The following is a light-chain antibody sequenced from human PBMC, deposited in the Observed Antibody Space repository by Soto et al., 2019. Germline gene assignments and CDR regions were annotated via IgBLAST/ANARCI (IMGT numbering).Light chain of an antibody. V-gene: IGLV1-44*01. CDR2: NNN. J-gene: IGLJ2*01. Sequence: QSVLTQPPSASGTPGQRVTISCSGSTSNIGSNNVNWYQHLPGTAPKLLIYNNNQRPSGVTDRFSGSKSGTSASLAISGRQSEDEADYYCAAWDDSVQGVVFGGGTKLTVL. CDR1: TSNIGSNN. CDR3: AAWDDSVQGVV.